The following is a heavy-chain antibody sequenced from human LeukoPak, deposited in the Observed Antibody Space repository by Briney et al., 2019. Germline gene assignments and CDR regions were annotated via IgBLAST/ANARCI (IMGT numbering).Heavy chain of an antibody. CDR2: IIPIFGTA. V-gene: IGHV1-69*13. Sequence: SVKVSCKASGGTFSSYAISWVRQAPGQGLEWMGGIIPIFGTANYAQKFQGRVTITADESTSTAYMELSSLRSEDTAVYYCAADPQSYYYYYMDVWGKGTTVTVCS. J-gene: IGHJ6*03. CDR1: GGTFSSYA. CDR3: AADPQSYYYYYMDV.